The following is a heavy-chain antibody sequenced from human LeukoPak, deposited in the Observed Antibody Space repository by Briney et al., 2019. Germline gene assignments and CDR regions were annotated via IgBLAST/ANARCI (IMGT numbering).Heavy chain of an antibody. J-gene: IGHJ4*02. V-gene: IGHV4-59*01. CDR1: GGSIRGYF. CDR3: AMAYSSSWYYFDY. Sequence: SETLSLTCTVSGGSIRGYFWTWIRQPPGKGLEWIGYIYYSGSTNYNPSLKSRVTIAVDTSKNQFSLRLSSVTAADTAVYYCAMAYSSSWYYFDYWGQGTLVTVLS. D-gene: IGHD6-13*01. CDR2: IYYSGST.